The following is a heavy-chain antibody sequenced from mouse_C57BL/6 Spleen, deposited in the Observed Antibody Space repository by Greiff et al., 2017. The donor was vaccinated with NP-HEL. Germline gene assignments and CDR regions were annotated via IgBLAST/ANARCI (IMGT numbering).Heavy chain of an antibody. J-gene: IGHJ1*03. D-gene: IGHD1-1*01. CDR3: ARLYYGSSYWYFGG. CDR1: GFTFSDYY. Sequence: EVQGVESGGGLVQPGGSLKLSCAASGFTFSDYYMYWVRQTPEKSLEWVAYISNGGGSTYYPDTVKGRFTISRDNAKNTLYLQMSRLKSEDTAMYYCARLYYGSSYWYFGGWGTGTTVTVAT. V-gene: IGHV5-12*01. CDR2: ISNGGGST.